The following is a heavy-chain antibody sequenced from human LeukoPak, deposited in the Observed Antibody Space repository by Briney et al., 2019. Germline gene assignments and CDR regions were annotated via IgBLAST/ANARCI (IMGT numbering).Heavy chain of an antibody. CDR3: VPTTLGAVAGSNPVDY. D-gene: IGHD6-19*01. CDR2: IWYDGSNE. J-gene: IGHJ4*02. CDR1: GFTFSSYG. Sequence: GGSLRLSCAASGFTFSSYGMHWVRQAPGKGLEWVAVIWYDGSNEYYADSVKGRFTISRDNSKNTLYLQMNSLRAEDTAVYYCVPTTLGAVAGSNPVDYWGQGTLVTVSS. V-gene: IGHV3-33*01.